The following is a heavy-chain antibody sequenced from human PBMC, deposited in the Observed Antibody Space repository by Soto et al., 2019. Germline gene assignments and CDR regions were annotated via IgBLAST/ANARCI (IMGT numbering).Heavy chain of an antibody. V-gene: IGHV4-61*01. J-gene: IGHJ4*02. Sequence: SETLSLTCTVSGGSVSSGTYYWSWIRQPPGKGLEWIGYIYYSGSTNYNPSLKSRVTISLDTSKNQFSLKLSSVTAADTAVYYCARMYYYDSTGYYYALFDYWGQGTLVTVSS. CDR3: ARMYYYDSTGYYYALFDY. CDR1: GGSVSSGTYY. CDR2: IYYSGST. D-gene: IGHD3-22*01.